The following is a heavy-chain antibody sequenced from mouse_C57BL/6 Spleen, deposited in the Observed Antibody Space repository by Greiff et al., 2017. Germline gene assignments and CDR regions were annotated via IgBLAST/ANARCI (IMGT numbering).Heavy chain of an antibody. Sequence: EVQLVASGPELVKPGDSVKISCKASGYSFTGYFMNWVMQSHGKSLEWIGRINPYNGDTFYNQKFKGKATLTVDKSSSTAHMELRSLTSEVSAVYYCARWSTTVYYFDYWGQGTTLTVSS. CDR2: INPYNGDT. CDR3: ARWSTTVYYFDY. CDR1: GYSFTGYF. J-gene: IGHJ2*01. D-gene: IGHD1-1*01. V-gene: IGHV1-20*01.